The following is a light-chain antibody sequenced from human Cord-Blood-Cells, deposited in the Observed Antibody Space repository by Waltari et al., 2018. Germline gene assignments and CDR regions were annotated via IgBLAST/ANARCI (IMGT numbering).Light chain of an antibody. V-gene: IGKV3-20*01. CDR1: QSVSSSY. Sequence: VLTQSPGTLSSSPCERAPLSGRASQSVSSSYLARYQQKPGQAPRLLIYGASSRATGIPDRFSGSGSGTDFTLTISRLEPEDFAVYYCQQYGSSPRTFGQGTKGEIK. J-gene: IGKJ1*01. CDR3: QQYGSSPRT. CDR2: GAS.